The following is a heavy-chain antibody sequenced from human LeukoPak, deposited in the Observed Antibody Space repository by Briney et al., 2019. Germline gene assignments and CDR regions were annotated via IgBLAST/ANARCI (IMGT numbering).Heavy chain of an antibody. Sequence: ASVKVSCKASGGTFSSYAISWVRQAPGQGLEWMGRIIPIFGTANYAQKFQGRVTITTDESTTTAYMELSSLRPEDTAVYYCARDQRFRSYYYDSSGYPTPPGWFDPWGQGTLVTVSS. J-gene: IGHJ5*02. V-gene: IGHV1-69*05. CDR2: IIPIFGTA. CDR3: ARDQRFRSYYYDSSGYPTPPGWFDP. D-gene: IGHD3-22*01. CDR1: GGTFSSYA.